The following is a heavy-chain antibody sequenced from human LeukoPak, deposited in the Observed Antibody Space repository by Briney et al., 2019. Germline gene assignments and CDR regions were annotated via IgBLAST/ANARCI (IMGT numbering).Heavy chain of an antibody. CDR1: GGSISSYY. CDR2: IYNSGST. CDR3: ARLNDRADAFDI. V-gene: IGHV4-59*01. J-gene: IGHJ3*02. Sequence: SETLSLTCTVSGGSISSYYWSWIRQPPGKGLEWIGYIYNSGSTNYKPSLKSRVTISVDTSKNQFSLKLSSVTAADTAVYYCARLNDRADAFDIWGQGTVVTVSS. D-gene: IGHD3-22*01.